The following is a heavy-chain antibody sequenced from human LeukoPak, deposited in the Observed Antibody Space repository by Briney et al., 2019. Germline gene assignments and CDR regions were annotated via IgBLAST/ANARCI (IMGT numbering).Heavy chain of an antibody. CDR1: GYTFTGYY. J-gene: IGHJ4*02. CDR2: INPNSGGT. V-gene: IGHV1-2*02. Sequence: ASVKVSCKASGYTFTGYYMHWVRQAPGQGLEWMGWINPNSGGTKYAQKFQGRVTMTRDTSISTAYMELSRLRSDDTAVYYCASGVDSSGWAIFDYWGQGTLVTVSS. D-gene: IGHD6-19*01. CDR3: ASGVDSSGWAIFDY.